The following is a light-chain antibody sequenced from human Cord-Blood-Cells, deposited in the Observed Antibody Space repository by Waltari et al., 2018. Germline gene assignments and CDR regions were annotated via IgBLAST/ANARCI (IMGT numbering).Light chain of an antibody. CDR3: MQSIQLPLYT. Sequence: EIVMTQSPATLSVSPGERATLSCRASQSVSSNLAWYQQKPGQAPRLLIYGASTRATGIPARFSGSGSGTEFTLTISSLQSEDFAVYYCMQSIQLPLYTFGQGTKLEIK. J-gene: IGKJ2*01. CDR2: GAS. V-gene: IGKV3-15*01. CDR1: QSVSSN.